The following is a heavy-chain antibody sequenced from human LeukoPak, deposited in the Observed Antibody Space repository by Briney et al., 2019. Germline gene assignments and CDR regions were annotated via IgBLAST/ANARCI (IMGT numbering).Heavy chain of an antibody. CDR1: GFTLRNYW. J-gene: IGHJ4*01. D-gene: IGHD6-6*01. Sequence: GGSLRLSCTASGFTLRNYWMHWVRQVPGKRLVWVSRISGDGGVTNYADSVQGRFTISRGNAKNTLYLQIDSLRSEDTAVYYCARYSSSTGGASYYLDYWGHGTLVTVSS. V-gene: IGHV3-74*01. CDR3: ARYSSSTGGASYYLDY. CDR2: ISGDGGVT.